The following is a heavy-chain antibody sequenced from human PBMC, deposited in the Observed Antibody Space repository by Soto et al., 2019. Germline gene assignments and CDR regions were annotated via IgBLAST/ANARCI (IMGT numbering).Heavy chain of an antibody. D-gene: IGHD3-3*01. J-gene: IGHJ6*02. CDR3: ARDTPFYDFWSGRQPRGMDV. CDR1: GFTFSSYA. V-gene: IGHV3-23*01. Sequence: EVQLLESGGGLVQPGGSLRLSCAASGFTFSSYAMSWVRQAPGKGLEWVSAISGSGGSTYYADSVKGRFTISRDNSKNTLYLQMNSLRAEDTAVYYCARDTPFYDFWSGRQPRGMDVWGQGTTVTVSS. CDR2: ISGSGGST.